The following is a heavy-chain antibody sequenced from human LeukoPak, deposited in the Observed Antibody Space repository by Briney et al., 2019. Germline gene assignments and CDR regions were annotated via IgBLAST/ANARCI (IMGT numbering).Heavy chain of an antibody. D-gene: IGHD6-13*01. J-gene: IGHJ6*02. CDR3: AREGRPAAENTFYFYYGMDV. Sequence: SETLSLTCTVFGGSISGYYWNWIRQVPGKGLEWIGFLHHSGSTDYNPSLQSRVTISVDTSKNQLSLKLRSVTAADTAVYYCAREGRPAAENTFYFYYGMDVWGQGTAVTVSS. V-gene: IGHV4-59*01. CDR2: LHHSGST. CDR1: GGSISGYY.